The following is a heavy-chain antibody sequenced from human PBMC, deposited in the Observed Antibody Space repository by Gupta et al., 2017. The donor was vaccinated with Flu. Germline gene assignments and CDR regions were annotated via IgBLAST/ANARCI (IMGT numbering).Heavy chain of an antibody. CDR2: IISGGST. Sequence: EVQLLESGGNLAQPGGSLRLSYAASGFTFNNYAMTWVRQAPGKGLEWVSSIISGGSTYYADSVKGRFTISRDNSKNTLFLQMNSLRAEDTAVYYCAKHSYDFLYNWFDPWGQGTLVTVSS. J-gene: IGHJ5*02. V-gene: IGHV3-23*01. CDR1: GFTFNNYA. D-gene: IGHD3-3*01. CDR3: AKHSYDFLYNWFDP.